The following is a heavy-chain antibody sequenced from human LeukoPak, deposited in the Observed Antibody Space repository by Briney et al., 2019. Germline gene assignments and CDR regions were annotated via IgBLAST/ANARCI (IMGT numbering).Heavy chain of an antibody. Sequence: ASVKVSCKASGYTFTSYGISWVRQAPGQGLEWMGWISAYNGNANYAQKLQGRVTMTTDTSTSTAYMELRSLRSDDTAVYYCARGDIVVVPAAIGEDAFDIWGQGTMVTVSS. CDR2: ISAYNGNA. D-gene: IGHD2-2*01. CDR3: ARGDIVVVPAAIGEDAFDI. J-gene: IGHJ3*02. V-gene: IGHV1-18*01. CDR1: GYTFTSYG.